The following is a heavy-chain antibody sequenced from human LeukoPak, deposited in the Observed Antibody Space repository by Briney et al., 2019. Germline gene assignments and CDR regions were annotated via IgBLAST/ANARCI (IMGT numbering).Heavy chain of an antibody. CDR2: INHSGST. D-gene: IGHD3-22*01. CDR1: GGSFSGYY. V-gene: IGHV4-34*01. Sequence: SETLSLTCAVYGGSFSGYYWSWIRQPPGKGLEWIGEINHSGSTNYNPSLKSRVTISVDTSKNQFSLKLSSVTAADTAVYYCARNVIVVVSDAFDIWGQGTMVTVSS. J-gene: IGHJ3*02. CDR3: ARNVIVVVSDAFDI.